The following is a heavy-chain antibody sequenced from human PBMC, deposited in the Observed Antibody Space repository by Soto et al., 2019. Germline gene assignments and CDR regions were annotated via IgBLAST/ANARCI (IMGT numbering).Heavy chain of an antibody. CDR1: VVSISSYY. V-gene: IGHV4-59*01. J-gene: IGHJ6*02. CDR3: ARGPLNYDLWSGPINGGMEV. D-gene: IGHD3-3*01. CDR2: IYDSGTA. Sequence: PSETLSLTCTVSVVSISSYYWNLIRQPPGERLEWIGHIYDSGTANYSPSLKIRITMSVDTSKNQFSLKLSSVTAADTAVYYCARGPLNYDLWSGPINGGMEVWGQGTTVTVSS.